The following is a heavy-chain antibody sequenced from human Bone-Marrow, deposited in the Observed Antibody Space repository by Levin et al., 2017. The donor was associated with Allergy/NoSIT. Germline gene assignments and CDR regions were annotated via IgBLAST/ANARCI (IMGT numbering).Heavy chain of an antibody. J-gene: IGHJ3*01. Sequence: GESLKISCKGSGYSFSSQWIAWVRQKPGKGLEWMGIVYPGDSDTIYSPSFQGQVTFSGDKSTNIAHLHWNSLKASDTAMYFCARKMGPTPAFDLWGQGTMVTVSS. CDR3: ARKMGPTPAFDL. CDR2: VYPGDSDT. V-gene: IGHV5-51*01. D-gene: IGHD1-26*01. CDR1: GYSFSSQW.